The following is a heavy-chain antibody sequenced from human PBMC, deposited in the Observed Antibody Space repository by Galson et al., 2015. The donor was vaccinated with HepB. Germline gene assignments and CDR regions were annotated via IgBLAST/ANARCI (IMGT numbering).Heavy chain of an antibody. CDR3: ARGETNTMVRGGDFDY. CDR1: GFTVSSNH. J-gene: IGHJ4*02. V-gene: IGHV3-53*01. CDR2: IYSGGNT. D-gene: IGHD3-10*01. Sequence: SLRLSCAASGFTVSSNHMSWVRQAPGKGLEWVSVIYSGGNTYYADSVKGRFTISRDNSKDTLYLQMNSLRAEDTAVYYCARGETNTMVRGGDFDYWGQGTLATVSS.